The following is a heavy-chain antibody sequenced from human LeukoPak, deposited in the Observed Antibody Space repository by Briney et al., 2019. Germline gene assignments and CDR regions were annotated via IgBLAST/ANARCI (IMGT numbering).Heavy chain of an antibody. CDR2: ISSSSSYI. D-gene: IGHD3-10*01. CDR3: ARDGLWFGPSGFDY. CDR1: GFTFSNAW. V-gene: IGHV3-21*01. Sequence: PGGSLRLSCAASGFTFSNAWMSWVRQAPGKGLEWVSSISSSSSYIYYADSVKGRFTISRDNAKNSLYLQMNSLRAEDTAVYYCARDGLWFGPSGFDYWGQGTLVTVSS. J-gene: IGHJ4*02.